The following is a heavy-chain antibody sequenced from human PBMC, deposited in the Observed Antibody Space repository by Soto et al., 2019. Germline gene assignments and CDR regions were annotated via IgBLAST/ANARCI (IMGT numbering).Heavy chain of an antibody. CDR2: INHSGST. V-gene: IGHV4-34*01. Sequence: QVQLQQWGAGLLKPSETLSLTCAVYGGSFSGYYWSWIRQPPGKGLEWIEEINHSGSTNYNPSLKIRVTISVDTSKNQFSLKLSSVTAADTAVYYCARGYSYFDYWGQGTLVTVSS. CDR3: ARGYSYFDY. J-gene: IGHJ4*02. D-gene: IGHD5-18*01. CDR1: GGSFSGYY.